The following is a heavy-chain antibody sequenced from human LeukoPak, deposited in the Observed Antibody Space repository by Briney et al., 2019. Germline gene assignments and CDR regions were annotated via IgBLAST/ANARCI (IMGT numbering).Heavy chain of an antibody. D-gene: IGHD6-19*01. CDR2: IGTAGDT. CDR1: GFTFSSYD. CDR3: ARANSSGWPYYYYYGMDV. Sequence: PGGSLRLSCAASGFTFSSYDMHWVRQATGKGLEWVSAIGTAGDTYYPGSVKGRFTISRENAKNSLYLQMNGLRAGDTAVYYCARANSSGWPYYYYYGMDVWGQGTTVTVSS. J-gene: IGHJ6*02. V-gene: IGHV3-13*01.